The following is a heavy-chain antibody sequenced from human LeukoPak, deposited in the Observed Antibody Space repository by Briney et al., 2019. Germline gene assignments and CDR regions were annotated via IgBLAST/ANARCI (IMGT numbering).Heavy chain of an antibody. J-gene: IGHJ5*02. Sequence: GSLRLSCAASGFPFSNYWMSWVRQPPGKGLEWIGEINHSGSTNYNPSLKSRVTISVDTSKNQFSLKLSSVTAADTAVFYCAPRGGYCSGGTCYSSWFDPWGQGTLVTVSS. CDR2: INHSGST. CDR3: APRGGYCSGGTCYSSWFDP. CDR1: GFPFSNYW. V-gene: IGHV4-34*01. D-gene: IGHD2-15*01.